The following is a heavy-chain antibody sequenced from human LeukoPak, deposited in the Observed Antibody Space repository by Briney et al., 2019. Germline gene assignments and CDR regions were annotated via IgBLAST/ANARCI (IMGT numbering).Heavy chain of an antibody. J-gene: IGHJ4*02. CDR2: ISSSGSTI. Sequence: GGSLRLSRAASGFTFSSYEMNWVRQAPGKGLEWVSYISSSGSTIYYADSVKGRFTISRDNAKNSLYLQMNSLRAEDTAVYYCARRRGRIAFDFDYWGQGTLVTVSS. CDR3: ARRRGRIAFDFDY. CDR1: GFTFSSYE. V-gene: IGHV3-48*03. D-gene: IGHD3-16*02.